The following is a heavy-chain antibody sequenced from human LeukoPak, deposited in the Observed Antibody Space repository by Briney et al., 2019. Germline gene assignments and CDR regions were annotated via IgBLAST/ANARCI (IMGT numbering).Heavy chain of an antibody. V-gene: IGHV4-59*12. Sequence: PSETLSLTCTVSGGSINNYYWSWIRQPPGEGLEWIGYIYYSGTTNYNPSLKSRVSISVDTSKNQFSLKLSSVTAADTAVYYCATGAGNFDYWGQGTLVTVSS. D-gene: IGHD1-26*01. CDR2: IYYSGTT. CDR3: ATGAGNFDY. J-gene: IGHJ4*02. CDR1: GGSINNYY.